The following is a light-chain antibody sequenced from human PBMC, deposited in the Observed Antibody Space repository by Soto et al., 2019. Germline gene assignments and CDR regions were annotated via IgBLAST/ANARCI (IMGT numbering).Light chain of an antibody. Sequence: QSVLTQPPSVSGAPGQRVTISCTGSSSNIGADYDVHWYQQFPGTAPKLLIYGNNNRPSGVSDRFSGSKSGTSASLAITGLQAEDEADYYCQSYDSSLSAWVFGGGTNLTVL. J-gene: IGLJ3*02. CDR2: GNN. CDR3: QSYDSSLSAWV. CDR1: SSNIGADYD. V-gene: IGLV1-40*01.